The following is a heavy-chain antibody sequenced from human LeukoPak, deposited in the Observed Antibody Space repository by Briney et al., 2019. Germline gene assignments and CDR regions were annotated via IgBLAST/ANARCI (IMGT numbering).Heavy chain of an antibody. V-gene: IGHV1-69*04. CDR2: IIPILGIA. CDR1: GGTFSSYA. CDR3: ARDDYYDILTGYPLDY. Sequence: GASVKVSCKASGGTFSSYAISWVRQAPGQGLEWMGRIIPILGIANYAQKFQGRVTITADKSTSTAYMELSSLRSEDTAVYYCARDDYYDILTGYPLDYWGQGTLVTVSS. J-gene: IGHJ4*02. D-gene: IGHD3-9*01.